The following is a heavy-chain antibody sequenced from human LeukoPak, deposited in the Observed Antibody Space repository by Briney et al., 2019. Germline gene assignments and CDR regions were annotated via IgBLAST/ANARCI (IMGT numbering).Heavy chain of an antibody. J-gene: IGHJ4*02. CDR1: GYIFTGYY. CDR2: INPNSGAT. D-gene: IGHD5-18*01. Sequence: ASVKVSCKASGYIFTGYYLHWVRQAPGQGLEWMGWINPNSGATNYAQKFQGRVTMTRDTSISTAYMELSRLISDGTAVYYCARGGRGYSYGELDYWGQGTLVTVSS. CDR3: ARGGRGYSYGELDY. V-gene: IGHV1-2*02.